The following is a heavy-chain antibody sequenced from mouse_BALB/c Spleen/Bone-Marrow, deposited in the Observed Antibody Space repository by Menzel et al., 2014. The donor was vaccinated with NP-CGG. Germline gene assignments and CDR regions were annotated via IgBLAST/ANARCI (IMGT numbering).Heavy chain of an antibody. V-gene: IGHV14-3*02. J-gene: IGHJ3*01. CDR1: GFNIKDTY. D-gene: IGHD2-3*01. Sequence: EVQLQESGAEPVKPGASVKLSCTASGFNIKDTYKHWVKQRPEQGLEWIGRIDPANGNTKYDPKFQGKATITADTSSNTAYLQLSSLTSEDTAVYYCARRGDGYYAWFAYWGQGTLVTVSA. CDR2: IDPANGNT. CDR3: ARRGDGYYAWFAY.